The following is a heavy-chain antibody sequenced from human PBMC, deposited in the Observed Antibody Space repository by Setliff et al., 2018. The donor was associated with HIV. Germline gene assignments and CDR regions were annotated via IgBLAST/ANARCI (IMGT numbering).Heavy chain of an antibody. J-gene: IGHJ5*02. D-gene: IGHD3-10*01. Sequence: GESLKISCEASGYSFTSYWIGWVRQLPGKGLEWMGIIYPGDSEIRYSPSFQGQVTISADKSISTAYLQWSSLKASDTAIYYCAISGSPDRRPTWGQGTLVTVSS. CDR2: IYPGDSEI. CDR1: GYSFTSYW. V-gene: IGHV5-51*01. CDR3: AISGSPDRRPT.